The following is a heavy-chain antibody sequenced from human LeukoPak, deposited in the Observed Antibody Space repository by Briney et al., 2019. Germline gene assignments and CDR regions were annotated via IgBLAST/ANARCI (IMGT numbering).Heavy chain of an antibody. CDR2: ISYDGSNK. J-gene: IGHJ4*02. Sequence: GGSLTLSCAASGFTFSSYARHWIRQAPGKGLEWVAVISYDGSNKYNADSAKVRLPIPRENSNNTLYLQKKSLRPEHKAVYYCARRAYYYGSSGYYFDHWGEETVVSV. CDR1: GFTFSSYA. V-gene: IGHV3-30-3*01. D-gene: IGHD3-22*01. CDR3: ARRAYYYGSSGYYFDH.